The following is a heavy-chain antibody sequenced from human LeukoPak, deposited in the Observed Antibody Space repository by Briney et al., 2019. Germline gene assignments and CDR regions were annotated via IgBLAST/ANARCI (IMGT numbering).Heavy chain of an antibody. Sequence: SEALSLTCTVSGGSIRSNYYWGWIRQPPGKGLEWIGSIYYSGNSYYNPSLKSRVTMSIDTSKNQFSLKVNSVTAADTAVYYCASLLGYCSGNRCPSSANYYYYMDVWGKGTTVTVSS. D-gene: IGHD2-15*01. CDR3: ASLLGYCSGNRCPSSANYYYYMDV. CDR2: IYYSGNS. CDR1: GGSIRSNYY. V-gene: IGHV4-39*07. J-gene: IGHJ6*03.